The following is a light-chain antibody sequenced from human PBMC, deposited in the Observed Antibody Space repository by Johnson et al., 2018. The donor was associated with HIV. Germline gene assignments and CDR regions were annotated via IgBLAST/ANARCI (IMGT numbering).Light chain of an antibody. Sequence: QSALTQPPSVSAAPGQKVTISCSGSSSNIGNNYVSWYQQLPGTAPKLLIYDNNKRPSGIPDRFSGSKSGTSATLCITGLQTGDEADYCCGTWDSSLGAGGVFGTGTKVTFL. CDR3: GTWDSSLGAGGV. CDR2: DNN. J-gene: IGLJ1*01. V-gene: IGLV1-51*01. CDR1: SSNIGNNY.